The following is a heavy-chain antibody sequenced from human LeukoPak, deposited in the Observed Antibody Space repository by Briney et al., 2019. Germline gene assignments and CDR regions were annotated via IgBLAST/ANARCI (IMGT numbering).Heavy chain of an antibody. D-gene: IGHD7-27*01. CDR3: ASEINWGSGAFDF. CDR2: IKGDGIEK. Sequence: GGSLSLSCTGSGFMFSKYWMTWVRQAPGKGLEWVANIKGDGIEKYYVDSVKGRFTISRDNAENSLLLQANSLRAEDTAMYYCASEINWGSGAFDFWGQGTMVTVS. V-gene: IGHV3-7*01. CDR1: GFMFSKYW. J-gene: IGHJ3*01.